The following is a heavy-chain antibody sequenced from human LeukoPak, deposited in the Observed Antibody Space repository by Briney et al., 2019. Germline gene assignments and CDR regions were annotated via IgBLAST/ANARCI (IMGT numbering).Heavy chain of an antibody. J-gene: IGHJ6*03. V-gene: IGHV3-74*01. CDR3: ARDGGSGSYYYYYYMDV. Sequence: TGGSLRLSCAASGFTVSSNYINWVRQAPGKGLVWVSRINHDGSSTNYADSVKGRFTISRDNAKNSLYLQMNSLRAEDTAVYYCARDGGSGSYYYYYYMDVWGKGTTVTISS. CDR1: GFTVSSNY. CDR2: INHDGSST. D-gene: IGHD3-10*01.